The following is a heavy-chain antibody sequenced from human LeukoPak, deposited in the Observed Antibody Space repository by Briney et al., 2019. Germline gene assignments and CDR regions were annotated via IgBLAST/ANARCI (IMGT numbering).Heavy chain of an antibody. CDR2: IKQDGSEK. Sequence: GGSLRLSCAASGFTFSSYWMSWVRQAPGKGLEWVANIKQDGSEKYYVDSVKGRFTISRDNAKNSLYLQMNSLRAEDTAVYYCARESWFGANYFDYWGQGTLVTVSS. CDR1: GFTFSSYW. J-gene: IGHJ4*02. D-gene: IGHD3-10*01. CDR3: ARESWFGANYFDY. V-gene: IGHV3-7*01.